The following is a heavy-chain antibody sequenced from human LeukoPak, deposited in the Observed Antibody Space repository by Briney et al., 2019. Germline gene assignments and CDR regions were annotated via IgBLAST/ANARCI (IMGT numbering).Heavy chain of an antibody. V-gene: IGHV5-51*01. Sequence: PGESLKISCKGSGYSFTSYWIGWVRQMPGKGLEWMGIIYPGDSDTRYSPSFQGQVTISADKSISTAYLQWSSLKASDTAMYYCARHPPPGDIAVTGDDDAFDIWGQGTMVTISS. J-gene: IGHJ3*02. CDR3: ARHPPPGDIAVTGDDDAFDI. CDR1: GYSFTSYW. D-gene: IGHD6-19*01. CDR2: IYPGDSDT.